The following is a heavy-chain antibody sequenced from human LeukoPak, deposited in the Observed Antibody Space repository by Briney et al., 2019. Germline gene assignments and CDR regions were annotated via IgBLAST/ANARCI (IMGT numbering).Heavy chain of an antibody. V-gene: IGHV3-23*01. J-gene: IGHJ4*02. D-gene: IGHD3-9*01. CDR1: GFTFSNYA. CDR2: ITGSGTNR. CDR3: VIWGDYDVLTGYYVPDY. Sequence: GGSLRLSCVASGFTFSNYAMSWVRQAPGKGLEWVSAITGSGTNRYYADSLKGRFTTSRDNSKNTVLLQMNSLRHEDTAIYYCVIWGDYDVLTGYYVPDYWGQGTLVTVAS.